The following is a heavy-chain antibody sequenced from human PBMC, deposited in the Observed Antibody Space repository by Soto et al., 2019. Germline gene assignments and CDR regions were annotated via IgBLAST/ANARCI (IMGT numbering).Heavy chain of an antibody. V-gene: IGHV3-74*01. CDR2: IDTSEHSY. CDR1: GFVFTNFW. J-gene: IGHJ4*02. CDR3: AKDSWYFDL. Sequence: AGSLRLSCDASGFVFTNFWMHWVRHVPGKGLVWVARIDTSEHSYNYAESVKGRFTIARDNAKNTVSLQMNSLRVEDTGVYYCAKDSWYFDLWSQGSQVTVSS. D-gene: IGHD6-13*01.